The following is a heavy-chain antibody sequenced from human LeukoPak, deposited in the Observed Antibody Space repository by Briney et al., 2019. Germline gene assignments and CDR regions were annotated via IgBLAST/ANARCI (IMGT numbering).Heavy chain of an antibody. J-gene: IGHJ4*02. D-gene: IGHD1-26*01. CDR1: GFTFSSYA. CDR3: ARGFSGSYFSEPFDY. Sequence: LPGGSLRLSCAASGFTFSSYAMHWVRQAPGKGLEWVAVISYDGSNKYYADSVKGRFTISRDNSKNTLYLQMNSLRAEDTAVYYCARGFSGSYFSEPFDYWGQGTLVTVSS. CDR2: ISYDGSNK. V-gene: IGHV3-30*04.